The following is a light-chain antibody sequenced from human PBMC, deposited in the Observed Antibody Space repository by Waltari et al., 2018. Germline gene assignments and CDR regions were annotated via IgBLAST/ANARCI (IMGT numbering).Light chain of an antibody. Sequence: SYELTKPPSVSVSPGQTATITCSGDNLGGKFTSWYQQKPGHSPLTIMYQDRQRPSGIPERFSASNSGNTATLTISGTQAMDEADYYCLAWDGRTQWVFGPGTHVAVL. CDR1: NLGGKF. CDR2: QDR. V-gene: IGLV3-1*01. J-gene: IGLJ1*01. CDR3: LAWDGRTQWV.